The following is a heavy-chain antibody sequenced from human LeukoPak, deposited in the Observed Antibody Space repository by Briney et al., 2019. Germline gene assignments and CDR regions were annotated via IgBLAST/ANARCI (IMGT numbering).Heavy chain of an antibody. CDR3: AIRKDYGDYDGY. V-gene: IGHV3-23*01. D-gene: IGHD4-17*01. Sequence: GGSLRLSCAASGFTFTSAAMTWVRQAPGKGLEWVSAITGSDDETYYADSVKGRFTISRDYSKNTLHLQMNSLRAEDTAVYYCAIRKDYGDYDGYWGQGTLVTVSS. CDR2: ITGSDDET. J-gene: IGHJ4*02. CDR1: GFTFTSAA.